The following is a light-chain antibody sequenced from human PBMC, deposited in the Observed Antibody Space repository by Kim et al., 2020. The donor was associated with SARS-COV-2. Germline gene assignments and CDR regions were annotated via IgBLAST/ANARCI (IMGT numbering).Light chain of an antibody. CDR1: QSVSRTY. V-gene: IGKV3-20*01. CDR3: QQYDTSPRT. J-gene: IGKJ1*01. Sequence: SPGARAPPSGRASQSVSRTYLAWYQQKPGQAPRLLIYGASSRATGIPDRFSGSVSGTDFTLTISRLEPEDFAVYYCQQYDTSPRTFGQGTKVDIK. CDR2: GAS.